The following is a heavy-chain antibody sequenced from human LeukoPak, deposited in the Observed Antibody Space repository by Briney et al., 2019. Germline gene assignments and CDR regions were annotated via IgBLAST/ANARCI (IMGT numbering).Heavy chain of an antibody. V-gene: IGHV4-59*01. CDR3: ARGGGWSPYYFDY. D-gene: IGHD6-19*01. CDR2: IYYSGST. CDR1: GGSISSYY. Sequence: SETLSLTCTVSGGSISSYYWSWIRQPPGKGLEWIGYIYYSGSTSYNPSLKSRVTISVHTSNIQFSLKLASVTAADTAVYYCARGGGWSPYYFDYWGQGGLVTVSS. J-gene: IGHJ4*02.